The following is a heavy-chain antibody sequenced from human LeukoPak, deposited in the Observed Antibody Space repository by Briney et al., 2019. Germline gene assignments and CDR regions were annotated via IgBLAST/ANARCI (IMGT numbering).Heavy chain of an antibody. Sequence: GGSLRLSCVASGFYYNNYGMNWVRQAPGKGLEWVAGITANSAGRYYADSVQGRFTISRDNSKSTVYLQVNSLRAEDTALYYCARDDGWIRFNFWGQGTLVTVSS. V-gene: IGHV3-23*01. CDR3: ARDDGWIRFNF. D-gene: IGHD5-18*01. CDR1: GFYYNNYG. J-gene: IGHJ4*02. CDR2: ITANSAGR.